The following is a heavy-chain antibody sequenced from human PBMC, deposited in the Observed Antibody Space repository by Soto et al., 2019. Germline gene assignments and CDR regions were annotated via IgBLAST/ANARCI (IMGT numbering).Heavy chain of an antibody. J-gene: IGHJ6*04. V-gene: IGHV4-59*01. CDR3: ARYYGSLNV. Sequence: SETLSLTCTVSGGSINTDYWSWIRQPPGKGLEWIGYIYRTGRANHNPSLKSRVTISIDTSKNQFSLKLNSVTAADTAVYYCARYYGSLNVWGEGTTVTVSS. D-gene: IGHD3-3*01. CDR1: GGSINTDY. CDR2: IYRTGRA.